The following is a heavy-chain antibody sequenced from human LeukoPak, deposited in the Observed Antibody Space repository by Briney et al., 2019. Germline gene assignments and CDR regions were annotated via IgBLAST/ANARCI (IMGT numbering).Heavy chain of an antibody. CDR1: GFTFSSYA. V-gene: IGHV3-23*01. D-gene: IGHD3-9*01. J-gene: IGHJ5*02. CDR3: ARDLTHNWFDP. Sequence: GGSLRLSCAASGFTFSSYAMSWVRQAPGKGLEWVSGISGSGGSTYYADSVKGRFTISRDNSKNTLYLQMNSLRAEDTAVYYCARDLTHNWFDPWGQGTLVTVSS. CDR2: ISGSGGST.